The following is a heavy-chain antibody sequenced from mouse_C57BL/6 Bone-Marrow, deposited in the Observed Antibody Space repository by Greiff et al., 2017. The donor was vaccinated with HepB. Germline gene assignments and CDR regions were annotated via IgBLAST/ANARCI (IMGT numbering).Heavy chain of an antibody. D-gene: IGHD1-1*01. CDR1: GYTFTSYW. CDR3: YYGSSYVDFDV. V-gene: IGHV1-50*01. CDR2: IDPSDSYT. Sequence: QVQLQQPGAELVKPGASVKLSCKASGYTFTSYWMQWVKQRPGQGLEWIGEIDPSDSYTNYNQKFKGKATLTVDTSSSTAYMQLSSLTSEDSAVYYCYYGSSYVDFDVWGTGTTVTVSS. J-gene: IGHJ1*03.